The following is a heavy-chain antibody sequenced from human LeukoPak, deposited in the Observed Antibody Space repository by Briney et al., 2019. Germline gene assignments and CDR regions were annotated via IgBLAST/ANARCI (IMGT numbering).Heavy chain of an antibody. Sequence: GGSLRLSCAASGFTFSSYAMSWVRQAPGKGLEWVSAISGSGGKTYYADSVKGRFTISRDNSKNTLYLQMNSLTAEDTALYYCAKGGCSSTTCYLANPWGQGTLVTVSS. CDR1: GFTFSSYA. D-gene: IGHD2-2*01. CDR2: ISGSGGKT. J-gene: IGHJ5*02. V-gene: IGHV3-23*01. CDR3: AKGGCSSTTCYLANP.